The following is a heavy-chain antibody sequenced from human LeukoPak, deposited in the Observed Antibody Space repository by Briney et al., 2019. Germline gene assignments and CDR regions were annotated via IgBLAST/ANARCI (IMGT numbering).Heavy chain of an antibody. V-gene: IGHV3-21*01. CDR1: GFTFSSYA. CDR3: ARMGDTSYLDN. Sequence: PGGSLRLSCAASGFTFSSYAMSWVRQAPGKGLEWVSSISSSSSYIYYADSVKGRFTISRDNAKNSLYLQMNSLRAEDTAVYYCARMGDTSYLDNWGQGTLVTVSS. J-gene: IGHJ4*02. D-gene: IGHD3-16*01. CDR2: ISSSSSYI.